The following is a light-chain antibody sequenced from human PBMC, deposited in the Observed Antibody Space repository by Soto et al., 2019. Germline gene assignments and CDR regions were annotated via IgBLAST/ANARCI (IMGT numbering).Light chain of an antibody. Sequence: EAVLTQSPATLSASPGERVTLSCRASMSVSRNLAWYQQRPGQAPRLIIYDASTRATGVPARFSGSGSETDFTLTISSLQSEDFAVYYCQPCSVWPTFGQGTKVEV. CDR1: MSVSRN. V-gene: IGKV3-15*01. J-gene: IGKJ1*01. CDR2: DAS. CDR3: QPCSVWPT.